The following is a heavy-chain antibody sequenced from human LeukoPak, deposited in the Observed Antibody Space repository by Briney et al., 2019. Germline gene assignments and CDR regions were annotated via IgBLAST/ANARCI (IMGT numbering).Heavy chain of an antibody. CDR3: ARVGYSSGWYFDL. D-gene: IGHD6-19*01. CDR1: GGSISSYY. CDR2: IYTSGST. J-gene: IGHJ2*01. V-gene: IGHV4-4*07. Sequence: PSETLSLTCTVSGGSISSYYCSWIRQPAGKGLEWIGRIYTSGSTNYNPSLKSRVTMSVDTSKNQFSLKLSSVTAADTAVYYCARVGYSSGWYFDLWGRGTLVTVSS.